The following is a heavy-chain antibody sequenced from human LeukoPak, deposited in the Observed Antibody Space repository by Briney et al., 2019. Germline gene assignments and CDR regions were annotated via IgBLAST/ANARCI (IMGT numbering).Heavy chain of an antibody. CDR3: AGYLNSYGFDY. J-gene: IGHJ4*02. Sequence: ASVKVSCKASGGTFSSYAISWVRQAPGQGLEWVGGIIPIFGTANYAQKFQGRVTITADESTSTAYMELSSLRSEDTAVYYCAGYLNSYGFDYWGQGTLVTVSS. D-gene: IGHD5-18*01. CDR2: IIPIFGTA. V-gene: IGHV1-69*13. CDR1: GGTFSSYA.